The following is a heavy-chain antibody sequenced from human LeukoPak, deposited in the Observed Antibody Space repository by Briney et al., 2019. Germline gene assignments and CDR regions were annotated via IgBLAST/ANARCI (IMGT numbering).Heavy chain of an antibody. Sequence: PGGSLRLSCAASGFPFSSYAMSWVRQAPGKGLEWVSGISGSGDSTYYADSVKGRFTISRDNSKHTLYLRMNSLRAEDTAVYYCAKSIADFWSGFYPSYFDYWGQGTLVTVSS. CDR2: ISGSGDST. V-gene: IGHV3-23*01. D-gene: IGHD3-3*01. CDR3: AKSIADFWSGFYPSYFDY. CDR1: GFPFSSYA. J-gene: IGHJ4*02.